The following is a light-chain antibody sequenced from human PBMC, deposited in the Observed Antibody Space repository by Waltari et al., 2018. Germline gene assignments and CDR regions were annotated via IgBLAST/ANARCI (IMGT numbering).Light chain of an antibody. CDR1: QSVLYTSNNKNY. Sequence: DIVMTQSPDSLAVSLGERATINCKSSQSVLYTSNNKNYLAWYQQKPGQHPKLLIYWASTRKSGVPDRFSGSGSGTDFTLTISSLQAEDVAVYYCQQYYTIPPRTFGQGTKVEIK. V-gene: IGKV4-1*01. J-gene: IGKJ1*01. CDR2: WAS. CDR3: QQYYTIPPRT.